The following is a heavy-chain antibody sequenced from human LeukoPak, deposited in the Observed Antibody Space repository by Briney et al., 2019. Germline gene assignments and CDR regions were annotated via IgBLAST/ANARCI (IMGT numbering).Heavy chain of an antibody. CDR3: ASGDGWFDP. CDR1: GGSISSSSYY. J-gene: IGHJ5*02. D-gene: IGHD5-24*01. V-gene: IGHV4-39*01. CDR2: IYYSGST. Sequence: PSETLSLTCTVSGGSISSSSYYWGWIRQTPGKGLEWIGSIYYSGSTFYSPSLKSRVTISVDTSKNQFSLKLSSVTAADTAVYYCASGDGWFDPWGQGTLVTVSS.